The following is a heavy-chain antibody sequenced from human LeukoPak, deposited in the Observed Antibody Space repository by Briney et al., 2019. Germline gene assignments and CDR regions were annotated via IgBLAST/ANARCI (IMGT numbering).Heavy chain of an antibody. Sequence: PSETLSLTCAVSGGSISSSNWWSRVRQPPGKGLEWIGEIYHSGSTNYNPSLKSQVTISVDKSKNQFSLKLSSVTAADTAVYYCVREVPLGDGYYYYGMDVWGKGTTVTVSS. CDR2: IYHSGST. V-gene: IGHV4-4*02. CDR3: VREVPLGDGYYYYGMDV. D-gene: IGHD3-10*01. CDR1: GGSISSSNW. J-gene: IGHJ6*04.